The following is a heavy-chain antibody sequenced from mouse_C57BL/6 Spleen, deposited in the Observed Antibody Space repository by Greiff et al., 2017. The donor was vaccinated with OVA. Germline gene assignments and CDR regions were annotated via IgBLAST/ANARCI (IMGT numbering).Heavy chain of an antibody. CDR1: GFTFSSYA. J-gene: IGHJ4*01. CDR2: ISSGGDYI. V-gene: IGHV5-9-1*02. D-gene: IGHD2-5*01. Sequence: EVKVVESGEGLVKPGGSLKLSCAASGFTFSSYAMSWVRQTPEKRLEWVAYISSGGDYIYYADTVKGRFTISRDNARNTLYLQMSSLKSEDTAMYYCTRVDYSNYEDYAMDYWGQGTSVTVSS. CDR3: TRVDYSNYEDYAMDY.